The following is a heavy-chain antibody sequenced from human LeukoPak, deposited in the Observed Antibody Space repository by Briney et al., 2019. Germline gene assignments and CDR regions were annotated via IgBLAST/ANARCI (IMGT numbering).Heavy chain of an antibody. D-gene: IGHD2-15*01. V-gene: IGHV4-34*01. CDR2: INHSGST. CDR1: GGSFSGYY. CDR3: ARRSMVAATRRPFDC. J-gene: IGHJ4*02. Sequence: SETLSLTCAVYGGSFSGYYWSWIRQPPRKGLECIGEINHSGSTNYNPSLKSRVTISVDTSKNQFSLKLSSVTAADTAVYYCARRSMVAATRRPFDCWGQRTLVTVSS.